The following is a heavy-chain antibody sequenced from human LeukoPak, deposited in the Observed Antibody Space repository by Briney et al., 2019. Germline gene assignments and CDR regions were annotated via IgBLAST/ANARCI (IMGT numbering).Heavy chain of an antibody. CDR1: GGSISSSSYY. D-gene: IGHD2-8*02. V-gene: IGHV4-39*07. CDR3: ASYTGSNAYYAY. J-gene: IGHJ4*02. Sequence: PSETLSLTCTVSGGSISSSSYYWAWIRQPPGKGLEWIGSIYYSGSTYYNPSLKSRVTMSVDTSNNQFSLKLSSVTAADTAIYYCASYTGSNAYYAYWGQGILVTVSS. CDR2: IYYSGST.